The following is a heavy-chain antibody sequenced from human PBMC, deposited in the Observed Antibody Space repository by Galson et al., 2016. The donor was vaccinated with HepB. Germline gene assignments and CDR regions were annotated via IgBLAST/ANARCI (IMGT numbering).Heavy chain of an antibody. V-gene: IGHV3-30*03. D-gene: IGHD3-22*01. CDR1: GFIFDNYG. CDR3: AYYNIGPWAFDY. J-gene: IGHJ4*01. CDR2: LSYDGGNV. Sequence: SLRLSCAASGFIFDNYGIHWVRQAPGKGLEWLSVLSYDGGNVDYADSVKGRFTVSRDNAKNTVYLHMNALRDDDTAVYSCAYYNIGPWAFDYWGQGTLVTVSS.